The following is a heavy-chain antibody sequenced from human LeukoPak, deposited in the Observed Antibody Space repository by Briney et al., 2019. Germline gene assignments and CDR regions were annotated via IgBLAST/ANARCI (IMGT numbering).Heavy chain of an antibody. CDR1: GFTFDDYA. V-gene: IGHV3-9*03. Sequence: GGSLRLSCAASGFTFDDYAMHWVRQAPGKGLEWVSGISWNSGSIGYADSVKGRFTISRDNAKNSLYLQMNSLRAEDMALYYCAKGSHYYDSSGYYEGAFDIWGQGTMVTVSS. D-gene: IGHD3-22*01. CDR3: AKGSHYYDSSGYYEGAFDI. J-gene: IGHJ3*02. CDR2: ISWNSGSI.